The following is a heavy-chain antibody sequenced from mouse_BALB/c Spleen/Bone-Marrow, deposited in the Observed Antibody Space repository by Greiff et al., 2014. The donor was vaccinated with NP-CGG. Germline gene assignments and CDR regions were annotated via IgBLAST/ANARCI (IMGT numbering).Heavy chain of an antibody. CDR1: GFSLFSYG. Sequence: VNVVESGPGQVQPSQSLSITCTVSGFSLFSYGVHWVRQSPGKGLEWLGVIWGGGNTDYNTAFISRLNISKDNSKSLVFFRMNSLQTNDTAIYYCARMDFYGGYWGQGTTLTVSS. V-gene: IGHV2-2*02. CDR3: ARMDFYGGY. D-gene: IGHD1-1*01. CDR2: IWGGGNT. J-gene: IGHJ2*01.